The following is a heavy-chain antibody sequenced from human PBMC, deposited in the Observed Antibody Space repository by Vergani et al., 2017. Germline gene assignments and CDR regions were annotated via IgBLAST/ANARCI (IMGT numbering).Heavy chain of an antibody. CDR1: GFTFDTYT. D-gene: IGHD3-10*01. Sequence: EVQLLESGGGLVQPGGSRRLSCAGAGFTFDTYTMAYVRQAPGKGLDWVATISSGGGDIFYADSVKGRFTISRDNSKNTLFLQMNSLKDEDTAAYYCTTAWGLYYLHGEYFQYWGRGTLVSVSS. CDR3: TTAWGLYYLHGEYFQY. CDR2: ISSGGGDI. V-gene: IGHV3-23*01. J-gene: IGHJ1*01.